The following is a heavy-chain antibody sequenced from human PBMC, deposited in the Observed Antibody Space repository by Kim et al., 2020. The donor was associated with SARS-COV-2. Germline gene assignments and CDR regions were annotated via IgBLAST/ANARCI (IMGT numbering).Heavy chain of an antibody. V-gene: IGHV1-3*01. CDR3: ARARRIDTVRGVPTGVYGMDV. CDR2: INAANGNT. D-gene: IGHD3-10*01. CDR1: GYTFTRNA. Sequence: ASVKVSCKASGYTFTRNAMHWVRQAPGQRLEWMGWINAANGNTKYSQKFQGRVTIIRDTSASTAYMELSSLRSEDTAVYYCARARRIDTVRGVPTGVYGMDVWGQGTTVTVSS. J-gene: IGHJ6*02.